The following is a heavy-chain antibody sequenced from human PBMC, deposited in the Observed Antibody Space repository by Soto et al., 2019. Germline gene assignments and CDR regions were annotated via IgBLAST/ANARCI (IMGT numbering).Heavy chain of an antibody. J-gene: IGHJ6*02. CDR2: INHSEST. Sequence: QVQLQQWGAGLLKPSETLSLTCAVYGVSFSGYYWSWIRQPPGKGLVCIGEINHSESTNFNPSLEGLVTEAGDPSKNQCALKLYSVTSADLAVYHCARIQLGSDWYKGLDVWGQGPTVTVPS. V-gene: IGHV4-34*01. CDR1: GVSFSGYY. D-gene: IGHD5-18*01. CDR3: ARIQLGSDWYKGLDV.